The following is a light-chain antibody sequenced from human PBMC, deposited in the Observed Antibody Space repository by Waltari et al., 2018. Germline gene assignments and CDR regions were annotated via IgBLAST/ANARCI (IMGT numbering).Light chain of an antibody. CDR3: QQYANVPPCT. J-gene: IGKJ2*02. CDR2: HAS. CDR1: QDITNH. V-gene: IGKV1-33*01. Sequence: DIQMAQSPSSLSASVGDRVTITCQASQDITNHLNWYQHKSGKAPKSLIFHASNLETGVPSRFAGSGSGTNFSFTISSLQPEDVATYYCQQYANVPPCTFGQGTRLEI.